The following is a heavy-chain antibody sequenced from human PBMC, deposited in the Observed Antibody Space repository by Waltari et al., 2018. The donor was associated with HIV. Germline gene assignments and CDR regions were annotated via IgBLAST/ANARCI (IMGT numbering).Heavy chain of an antibody. J-gene: IGHJ6*02. CDR1: GFTFSSYA. D-gene: IGHD1-26*01. Sequence: QVQLVESGGGVVQPGRSLRLSCAASGFTFSSYAMHWVRQAPGKGLEWVAVISYDGSNKYYADSVKGRFTISRDNSKNTLYLQMNSLRAEDTAVYYCARPNGAETQPYYYYYGMDVWGQGTTVTVSS. V-gene: IGHV3-30*01. CDR2: ISYDGSNK. CDR3: ARPNGAETQPYYYYYGMDV.